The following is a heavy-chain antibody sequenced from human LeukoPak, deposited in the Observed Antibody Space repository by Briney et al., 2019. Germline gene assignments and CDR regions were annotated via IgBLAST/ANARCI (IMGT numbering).Heavy chain of an antibody. V-gene: IGHV4-61*01. Sequence: PSETLSLTCTVSGGSISSSSYYWSRIRQPPGKGLEWIGYIYYSGSTNYNPSLKSRVTISVDTSKNQFSLKLSSVTAADTAVYYCARDHYVGYFDYWGQGTLVTVSS. D-gene: IGHD4-17*01. CDR2: IYYSGST. CDR3: ARDHYVGYFDY. J-gene: IGHJ4*02. CDR1: GGSISSSSYY.